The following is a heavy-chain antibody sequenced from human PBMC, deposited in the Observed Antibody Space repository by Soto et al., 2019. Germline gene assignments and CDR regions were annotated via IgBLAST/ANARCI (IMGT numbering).Heavy chain of an antibody. D-gene: IGHD1-26*01. CDR2: ISYDGSNK. V-gene: IGHV3-30*18. J-gene: IGHJ3*02. Sequence: PGGSLRLSCAASGFTFSSYGMHWVRQAPGKGLEWVAVISYDGSNKYYADSVKGRFTISRDNSKNTLYLQMNSLRAEDTAVYYCAKDRRSGSYVSWAFDIWGQGTMVTVSS. CDR3: AKDRRSGSYVSWAFDI. CDR1: GFTFSSYG.